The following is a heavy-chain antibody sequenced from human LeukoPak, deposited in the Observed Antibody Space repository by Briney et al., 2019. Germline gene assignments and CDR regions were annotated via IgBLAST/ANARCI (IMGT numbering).Heavy chain of an antibody. J-gene: IGHJ5*02. D-gene: IGHD6-13*01. CDR1: GGSISSYY. CDR3: TTTGGSSTDPVFDP. CDR2: IHYSGST. V-gene: IGHV4-59*03. Sequence: SETLSLTCTVSGGSISSYYWSWIRQPPGKGLEWIGCIHYSGSTNYNPSLRSRVTMSLDTSKNQFSLRLNSVTAADTAVYFCTTTGGSSTDPVFDPWGQGTLVTVSS.